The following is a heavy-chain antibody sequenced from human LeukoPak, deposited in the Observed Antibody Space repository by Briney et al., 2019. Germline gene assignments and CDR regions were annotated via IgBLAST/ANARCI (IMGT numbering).Heavy chain of an antibody. CDR3: ARDKNGDYRD. CDR1: GFTFSSYA. V-gene: IGHV3-30-3*01. D-gene: IGHD4-17*01. Sequence: GGSLRLSCAASGFTFSSYAMHWVRQAPGKGLEWVAVISYDGSNKYYADSVKGRFTISRYNSKNTLYLQMNSLRAEDTAVYYCARDKNGDYRDWGQGTLVTVSS. J-gene: IGHJ4*02. CDR2: ISYDGSNK.